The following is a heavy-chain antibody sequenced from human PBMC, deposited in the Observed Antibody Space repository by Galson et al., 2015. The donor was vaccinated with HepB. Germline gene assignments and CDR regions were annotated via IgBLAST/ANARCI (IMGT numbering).Heavy chain of an antibody. CDR3: ARAPFGYSYGYSYYYGMDV. D-gene: IGHD5-18*01. Sequence: SVKVSCEAAGYTFTGYGSSWVRQAPGQGLEWMGWISAYNGNTNCAQKRQGRVTMTTDTSTSTAYMGLRSLRSDDTAVYYCARAPFGYSYGYSYYYGMDVWGQGTTVTVSS. CDR1: GYTFTGYG. CDR2: ISAYNGNT. V-gene: IGHV1-18*01. J-gene: IGHJ6*02.